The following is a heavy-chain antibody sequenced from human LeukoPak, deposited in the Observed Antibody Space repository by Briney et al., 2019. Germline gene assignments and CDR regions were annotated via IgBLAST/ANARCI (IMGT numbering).Heavy chain of an antibody. Sequence: QSGGSLRLSCTASGFIFSNYGMHWVRQAPGKGLEWVAVISYDGNNRYYADSVKGRFTISRDNSKNTLYVQMNSLRADDTAVYYCARDPIGSSWPYYFDYWGQGTLVTVSS. J-gene: IGHJ4*02. CDR2: ISYDGNNR. CDR1: GFIFSNYG. D-gene: IGHD6-13*01. CDR3: ARDPIGSSWPYYFDY. V-gene: IGHV3-30*03.